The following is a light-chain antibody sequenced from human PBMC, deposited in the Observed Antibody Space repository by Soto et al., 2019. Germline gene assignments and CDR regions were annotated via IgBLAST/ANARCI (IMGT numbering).Light chain of an antibody. CDR3: AAWDASLSGPV. CDR1: SSNIGSNY. V-gene: IGLV1-47*01. CDR2: RNG. Sequence: SVLPQSPSASASPGQRITISCSGSSSNIGSNYVYWYQQFPGMAPKLLIYRNGQRPSGVPDRFSALKYGTTASLAIAGLRSEDEGDYYCAAWDASLSGPVFGGGTKLTVL. J-gene: IGLJ3*02.